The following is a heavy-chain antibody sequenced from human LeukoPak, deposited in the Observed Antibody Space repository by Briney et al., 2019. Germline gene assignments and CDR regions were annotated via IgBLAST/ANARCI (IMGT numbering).Heavy chain of an antibody. Sequence: GGSLRLSCSASGFTFSSYSMNWVRQAPGKGLEWVSSISSSSSYIYYADSVKGRFTISRDNAKNSLYLQMNSLRAEDTAVYYCARDYGGNSGWYFDLWGRGTLVTVSS. CDR2: ISSSSSYI. J-gene: IGHJ2*01. CDR3: ARDYGGNSGWYFDL. CDR1: GFTFSSYS. D-gene: IGHD4-23*01. V-gene: IGHV3-21*01.